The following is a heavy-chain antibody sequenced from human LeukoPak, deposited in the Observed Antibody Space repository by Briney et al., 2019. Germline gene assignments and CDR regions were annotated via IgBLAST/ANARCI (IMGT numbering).Heavy chain of an antibody. CDR2: IIPILAIP. J-gene: IGHJ4*02. CDR1: GGTFSSYA. D-gene: IGHD1-26*01. Sequence: GASVKVSCKASGGTFSSYAISWVRQAPGQGLEWMGRIIPILAIPNYAQKFQGRVTMTEDTSTDTAYMELSSLRSEDTAVYYCATGFRWELLSPTADWGQGTLVTVSS. V-gene: IGHV1-69*04. CDR3: ATGFRWELLSPTAD.